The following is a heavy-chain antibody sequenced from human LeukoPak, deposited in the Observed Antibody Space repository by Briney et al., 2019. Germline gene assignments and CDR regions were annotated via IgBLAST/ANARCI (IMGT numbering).Heavy chain of an antibody. CDR3: ARNFDS. V-gene: IGHV3-48*01. CDR1: GFTFISYT. Sequence: GGSLRLSCAASGFTFISYTMNWVRPAPGKGLGWVSYITSSSSTIYYADSVKGRFTMSRDNAENSLYLQMNSLRAEVTAVYYCARNFDSWGQGTLVTVSS. D-gene: IGHD2/OR15-2a*01. J-gene: IGHJ4*02. CDR2: ITSSSSTI.